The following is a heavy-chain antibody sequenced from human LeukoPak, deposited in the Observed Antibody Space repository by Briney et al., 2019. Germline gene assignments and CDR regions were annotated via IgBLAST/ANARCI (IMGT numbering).Heavy chain of an antibody. V-gene: IGHV4-39*07. Sequence: SETLSLTCTVSGGSISSSNYFWGWIRQPPGKGLEWIGSFSYSWSTYYNPSLKSRVNISVDTSKNQLSLKLSSVTAADTAVYYCARGGDTSGYSLFYWGQGTLVTVSS. D-gene: IGHD3-22*01. CDR1: GGSISSSNYF. CDR3: ARGGDTSGYSLFY. CDR2: FSYSWST. J-gene: IGHJ4*02.